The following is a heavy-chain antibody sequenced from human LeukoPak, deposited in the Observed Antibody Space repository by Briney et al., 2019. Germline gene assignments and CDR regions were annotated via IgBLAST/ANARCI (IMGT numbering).Heavy chain of an antibody. CDR3: ARDRKVVTMSPCGWFDP. CDR1: GYTFTSYG. J-gene: IGHJ5*02. V-gene: IGHV1-18*01. Sequence: GASVKVSCKASGYTFTSYGISWVRQAPGQGLEWMGWISAYNGNTNYAQKLQGRVTMTTDTSTSTAYMELRSLRSDDTAVYYCARDRKVVTMSPCGWFDPWGQGTLVTVSS. D-gene: IGHD2-2*01. CDR2: ISAYNGNT.